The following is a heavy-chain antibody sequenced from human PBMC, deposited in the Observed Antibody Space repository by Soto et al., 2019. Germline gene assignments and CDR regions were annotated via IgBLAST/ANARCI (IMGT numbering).Heavy chain of an antibody. V-gene: IGHV1-18*01. CDR3: ARLCSNGWPRSYSDY. Sequence: ASVEVSCKASGYTFTRFGISWVRQAPGQGLEWMGWISAFNGATNYAQKFQDRITMTTDTPTSTAYMELRSLRSDDTAVYYCARLCSNGWPRSYSDYLGQGTLVTVSS. CDR2: ISAFNGAT. J-gene: IGHJ4*02. CDR1: GYTFTRFG. D-gene: IGHD6-19*01.